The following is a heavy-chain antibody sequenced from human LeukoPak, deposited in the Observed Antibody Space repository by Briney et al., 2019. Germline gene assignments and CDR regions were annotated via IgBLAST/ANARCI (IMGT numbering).Heavy chain of an antibody. D-gene: IGHD1-26*01. CDR1: EFTFSSYN. Sequence: GGSLRLSCAASEFTFSSYNMNWVRQAPGKGLEWVSYISSSGSTIYYADSVKGRFTIYRDNAKNTLYVQMNSLRAEDTAVYYCARGIGYYDAFDYWGQGNMVTVSS. CDR2: ISSSGSTI. J-gene: IGHJ4*02. CDR3: ARGIGYYDAFDY. V-gene: IGHV3-48*04.